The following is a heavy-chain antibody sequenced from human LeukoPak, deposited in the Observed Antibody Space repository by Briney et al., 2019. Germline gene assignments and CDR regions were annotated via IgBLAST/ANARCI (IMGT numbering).Heavy chain of an antibody. CDR2: IYYSGST. CDR3: ARSQGRPPYYYYGMDV. D-gene: IGHD1-1*01. CDR1: GGSISSYY. V-gene: IGHV4-59*08. J-gene: IGHJ6*02. Sequence: PSETLSLTCTVSGGSISSYYWSWIRQPPGKGLEWIGYIYYSGSTNYNPSLKGRVTISVDTSKNQFSLKLSSVTAADTAVHYCARSQGRPPYYYYGMDVWGQGTTVTVSS.